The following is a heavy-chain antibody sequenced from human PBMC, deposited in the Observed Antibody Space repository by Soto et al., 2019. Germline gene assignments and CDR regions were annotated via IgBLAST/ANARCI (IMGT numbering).Heavy chain of an antibody. CDR3: VRGYSYGYFGY. CDR1: GYTFTIYS. V-gene: IGHV1-3*01. Sequence: ASVKVSCKASGYTFTIYSMHWVRQAPGQRLEWMGWINAGNGNTKYSQKFQGRVTITRDTSASTAYMELSSLRSEDKAVYYCVRGYSYGYFGYWGQGTLVTVSS. CDR2: INAGNGNT. J-gene: IGHJ1*01. D-gene: IGHD5-18*01.